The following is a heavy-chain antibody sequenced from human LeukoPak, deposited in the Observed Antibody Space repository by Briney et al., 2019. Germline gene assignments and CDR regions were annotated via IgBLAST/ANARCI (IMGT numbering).Heavy chain of an antibody. Sequence: GGSLRLSCAASGFTFRNYGMHWVRQAPGKGLGWVVFIRYNGHEKYYGDSVKGRFTISRDNSQNTLYLQMNSLRPEDTAVYYCEAGAAGTQNFDYWGQGNLVTVSS. V-gene: IGHV3-30*02. D-gene: IGHD6-13*01. CDR3: EAGAAGTQNFDY. CDR1: GFTFRNYG. CDR2: IRYNGHEK. J-gene: IGHJ4*02.